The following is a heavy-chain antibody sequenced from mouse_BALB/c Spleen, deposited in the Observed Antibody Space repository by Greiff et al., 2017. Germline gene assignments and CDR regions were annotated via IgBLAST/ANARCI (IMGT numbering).Heavy chain of an antibody. CDR2: IDPANGNT. CDR3: APTMISPWFAY. V-gene: IGHV14-3*02. Sequence: VQLQQSGAELVKPGASVKLSCTASGFNIKDTYMHWVKQRPEQGLEWIGRIDPANGNTKYDPKFQGKATITADTSSNTAYLQLSSLTSEDTAVYYCAPTMISPWFAYWGQGTLVTVSA. J-gene: IGHJ3*01. CDR1: GFNIKDTY. D-gene: IGHD2-4*01.